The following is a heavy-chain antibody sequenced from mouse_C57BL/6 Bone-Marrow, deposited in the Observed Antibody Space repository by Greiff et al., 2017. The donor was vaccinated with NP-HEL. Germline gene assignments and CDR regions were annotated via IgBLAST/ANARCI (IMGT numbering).Heavy chain of an antibody. Sequence: VKLMESGPELVKPGASVKISCKASGYSFTSYYIHWVKQRPGQGLEWIGWIYPGSGNTKYNEKFKGKATLTADPSSSTAYMQLSSLTSEDAAVYYCARGYGSRVDYWGQGTTLTVSS. CDR1: GYSFTSYY. CDR3: ARGYGSRVDY. D-gene: IGHD1-1*01. CDR2: IYPGSGNT. V-gene: IGHV1-66*01. J-gene: IGHJ2*01.